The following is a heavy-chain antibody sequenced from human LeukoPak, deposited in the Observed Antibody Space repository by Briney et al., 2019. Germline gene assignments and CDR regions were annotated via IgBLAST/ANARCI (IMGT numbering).Heavy chain of an antibody. D-gene: IGHD3-3*01. V-gene: IGHV1-46*01. J-gene: IGHJ6*03. CDR3: ARDSGGYYTFDYYYYYMDV. CDR2: INPSGGST. Sequence: ASVKVSCKASGYTFTSYYMHWVRQAPGQGLEWMGIINPSGGSTSYAQKFQGRVTMTRDMSTSTVYMELSSLRSEDTAVYYCARDSGGYYTFDYYYYYMDVWGKGTTVTVSS. CDR1: GYTFTSYY.